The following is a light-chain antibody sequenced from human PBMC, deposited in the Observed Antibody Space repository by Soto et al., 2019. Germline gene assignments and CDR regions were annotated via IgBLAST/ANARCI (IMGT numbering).Light chain of an antibody. J-gene: IGKJ1*01. CDR1: QDVNTN. Sequence: EIVMTPSPAPPAVPPGASATLSCRASQDVNTNLAWYQQKPGQAPRLLIYSPSKRDTGIPDRFSGSGSGTEFTLTISSVQAEDFAIYYCKQYNNWPGTFGQGTKVDIK. CDR3: KQYNNWPGT. CDR2: SPS. V-gene: IGKV3-15*01.